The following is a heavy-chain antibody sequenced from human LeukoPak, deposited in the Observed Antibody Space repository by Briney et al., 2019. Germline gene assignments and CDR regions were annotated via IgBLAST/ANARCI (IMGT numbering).Heavy chain of an antibody. Sequence: SVKVSCKASGGTFSSYAISWVRQAPGQGLEWMGGIIPIFGTANYAQKFQGRVTITADESTSTAYMELSSLRSEDTAVYYCARDLSGYPSNWFDPWGQGTLVTVSS. CDR3: ARDLSGYPSNWFDP. CDR2: IIPIFGTA. CDR1: GGTFSSYA. V-gene: IGHV1-69*13. J-gene: IGHJ5*02. D-gene: IGHD3-3*01.